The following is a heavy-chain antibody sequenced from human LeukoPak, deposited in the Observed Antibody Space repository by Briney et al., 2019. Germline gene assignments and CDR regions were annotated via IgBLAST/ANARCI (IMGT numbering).Heavy chain of an antibody. CDR3: ARDIEAAGLFLDY. D-gene: IGHD6-13*01. CDR2: MKYDGSEK. V-gene: IGHV3-7*01. CDR1: GFTFSSYW. J-gene: IGHJ4*02. Sequence: PGGSLRLSCAASGFTFSSYWMSWVRQAPGKGLEWVANMKYDGSEKYYVDSVKGRFTTSRDNAKNSLYLQTNSLRAEDTAVYYCARDIEAAGLFLDYWGQGTLVTVSS.